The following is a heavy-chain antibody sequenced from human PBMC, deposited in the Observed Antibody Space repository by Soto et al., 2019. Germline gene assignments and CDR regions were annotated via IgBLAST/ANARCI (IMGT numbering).Heavy chain of an antibody. J-gene: IGHJ4*02. CDR1: GGSISSSSYY. CDR2: IYYSGST. CDR3: ARHSDRSLSGYDPRDFDY. D-gene: IGHD5-12*01. Sequence: SETLSLTCTVSGGSISSSSYYWGWIRQPPGKGLEWIGSIYYSGSTYYNPSLKSRVTISVDTSKNQFSLKLSSVTAADTAVYYCARHSDRSLSGYDPRDFDYWGQGTLVTVSS. V-gene: IGHV4-39*01.